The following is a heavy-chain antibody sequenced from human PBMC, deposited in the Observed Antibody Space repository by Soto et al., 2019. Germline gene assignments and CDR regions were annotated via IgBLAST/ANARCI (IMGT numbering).Heavy chain of an antibody. Sequence: GGSLRLSCAASGFTFSSYAMSWVRQAPGKGLEWVSAISGSGGSTYYADSVKGRFTISRDNSKNTLYLQMNSLRAEDTAVYYYAKGRIAAAGTGHDAFDIWGQGTMVTVSS. CDR3: AKGRIAAAGTGHDAFDI. V-gene: IGHV3-23*01. CDR1: GFTFSSYA. CDR2: ISGSGGST. J-gene: IGHJ3*02. D-gene: IGHD6-13*01.